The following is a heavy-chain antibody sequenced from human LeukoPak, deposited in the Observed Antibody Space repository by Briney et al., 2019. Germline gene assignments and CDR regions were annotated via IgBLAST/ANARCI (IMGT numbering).Heavy chain of an antibody. CDR1: GFTFSSYG. J-gene: IGHJ5*02. V-gene: IGHV3-30*02. CDR3: AKFYGGNSDGWFDP. D-gene: IGHD4-23*01. Sequence: GGSLRLSCAASGFTFSSYGMHWVRQAPGKGLEWVAFIRYDGSNKYYADSVKGRFTISRDNSKNTLYLQMNSLRAEDTAVYYCAKFYGGNSDGWFDPWGQGTLVTVSS. CDR2: IRYDGSNK.